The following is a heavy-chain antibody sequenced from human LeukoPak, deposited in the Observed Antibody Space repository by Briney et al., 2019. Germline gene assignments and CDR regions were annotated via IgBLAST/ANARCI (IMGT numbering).Heavy chain of an antibody. CDR2: TYYRSKWYN. D-gene: IGHD3-10*01. J-gene: IGHJ5*02. CDR1: GDSVSSNSAA. CDR3: AKDGIDSGDPNGFDP. Sequence: SQTLSLTCAISGDSVSSNSAAWNWIRQSPSRGLEWLGRTYYRSKWYNDYAVSVKSRISINPDTSKNQFSLQMNSVTPEDTAIYYCAKDGIDSGDPNGFDPWGQGTLVTVSS. V-gene: IGHV6-1*01.